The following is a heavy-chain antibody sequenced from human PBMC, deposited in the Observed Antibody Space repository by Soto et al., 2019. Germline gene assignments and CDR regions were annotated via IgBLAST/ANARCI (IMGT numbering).Heavy chain of an antibody. CDR2: ISGYYGNT. Sequence: ASVKVSCKASGYTFTSYGINWVRQAPGQGLEWMGWISGYYGNTDYVQRLQDRVTMTTDTSTRTAYMELRNLRSDDSAVYYCARTDLKLRGLDYWGQGTLVTVSS. CDR3: ARTDLKLRGLDY. V-gene: IGHV1-18*01. J-gene: IGHJ4*02. CDR1: GYTFTSYG. D-gene: IGHD1-7*01.